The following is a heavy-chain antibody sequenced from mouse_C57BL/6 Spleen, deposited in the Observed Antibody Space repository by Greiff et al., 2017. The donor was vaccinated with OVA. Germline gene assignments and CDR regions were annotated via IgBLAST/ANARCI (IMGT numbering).Heavy chain of an antibody. J-gene: IGHJ2*01. V-gene: IGHV10-1*01. CDR2: IRSKSNNYAT. CDR3: VRQKPVYYGSSEAYFDY. D-gene: IGHD1-1*01. Sequence: EVQLVESGGGLVQPKGSLKLSCAASGFSFNTYAMNWVRQAPGKGLEWVARIRSKSNNYATYYADSVKDRFTISRDDSESMLYLQMNNLKTEDTAMYYCVRQKPVYYGSSEAYFDYWGQGTTLTVSS. CDR1: GFSFNTYA.